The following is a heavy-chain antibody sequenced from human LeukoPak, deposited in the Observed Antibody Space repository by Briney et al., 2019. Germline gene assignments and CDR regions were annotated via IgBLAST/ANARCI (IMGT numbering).Heavy chain of an antibody. CDR1: GGSVTSGTYH. Sequence: SETLSLTCSVSGGSVTSGTYHWGWIRQPPGKGLEWIGSVYFDGGTHYKPSLQRRVTISVDTSKNQFSLRLSSVTAADTALYYCARDHYYDGRGRFDPWGQGTLVTVSS. CDR2: VYFDGGT. J-gene: IGHJ5*02. V-gene: IGHV4-39*07. CDR3: ARDHYYDGRGRFDP. D-gene: IGHD3-16*01.